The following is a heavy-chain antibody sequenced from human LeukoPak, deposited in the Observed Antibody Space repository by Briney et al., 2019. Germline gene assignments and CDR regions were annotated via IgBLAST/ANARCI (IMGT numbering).Heavy chain of an antibody. CDR3: AKRPRGYSYGWTKPLDY. D-gene: IGHD5-18*01. Sequence: GGSLRLSCAASGFTFSSYGMHWVRQAPGKGLEWVAVISYDGSNKYYADSVKGRFTISRDNSKNTLYLQMNSLRAEDTAVYYCAKRPRGYSYGWTKPLDYWGQGTLVTVSS. V-gene: IGHV3-30*18. CDR1: GFTFSSYG. J-gene: IGHJ4*02. CDR2: ISYDGSNK.